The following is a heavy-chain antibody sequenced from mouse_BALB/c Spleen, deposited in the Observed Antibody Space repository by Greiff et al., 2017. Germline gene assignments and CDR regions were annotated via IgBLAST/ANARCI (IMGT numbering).Heavy chain of an antibody. J-gene: IGHJ1*01. CDR1: GYSITSGYY. CDR2: ISYDGSN. Sequence: ESGPGLVKPSQSLSLTCSVTGYSITSGYYWNWIRQFPGNKLEWMGYISYDGSNNYNPSLKNRISITRDTSKNQFFLKLNSVTTEDTATYYCASYYYGSSYFDVWGAGTTVTVSS. CDR3: ASYYYGSSYFDV. D-gene: IGHD1-1*01. V-gene: IGHV3-6*02.